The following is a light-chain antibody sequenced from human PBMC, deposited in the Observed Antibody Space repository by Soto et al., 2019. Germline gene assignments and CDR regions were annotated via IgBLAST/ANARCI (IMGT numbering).Light chain of an antibody. CDR2: RVT. V-gene: IGLV2-11*01. CDR3: CSYGGTSTPWI. J-gene: IGLJ2*01. CDR1: SSNVGDSDY. Sequence: QSALTQPRSVSGSPGQSVTISCTGTSSNVGDSDYLSWYQQHPGEVPKLLIYRVTKRPSGIPDRFSGSRSGNTASLSISGLQAEDEADYYCCSYGGTSTPWIFGGGTKLTV.